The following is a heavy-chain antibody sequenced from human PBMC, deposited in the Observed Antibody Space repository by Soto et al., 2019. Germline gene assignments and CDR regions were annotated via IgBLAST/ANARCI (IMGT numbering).Heavy chain of an antibody. Sequence: PGESLKISCKGSVNIFGNSWIAWVRQMPGKGLEWTGIIYPVDSETRYSPSFQGQVTFSADKSINTAYLEWNSLKASDTAIYYCARPHTVRGVIGGMDVWGQGTTVTVSS. D-gene: IGHD3-10*01. CDR3: ARPHTVRGVIGGMDV. J-gene: IGHJ6*02. CDR2: IYPVDSET. V-gene: IGHV5-51*01. CDR1: VNIFGNSW.